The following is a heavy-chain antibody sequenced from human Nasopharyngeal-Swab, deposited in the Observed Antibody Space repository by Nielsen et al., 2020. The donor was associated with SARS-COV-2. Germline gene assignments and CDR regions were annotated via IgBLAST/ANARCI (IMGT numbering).Heavy chain of an antibody. CDR2: IYYSGST. CDR3: ARAQVHLWHPYYFDY. Sequence: SETLSLTCTVSGGSISSYYWSWIRQPPGKGLEWIGYIYYSGSTNYNPSLKSRVTISVDTSKNQFSLKLSSVTAADTAVYYCARAQVHLWHPYYFDYWGQGTLVTVSS. CDR1: GGSISSYY. J-gene: IGHJ4*02. D-gene: IGHD5-18*01. V-gene: IGHV4-59*01.